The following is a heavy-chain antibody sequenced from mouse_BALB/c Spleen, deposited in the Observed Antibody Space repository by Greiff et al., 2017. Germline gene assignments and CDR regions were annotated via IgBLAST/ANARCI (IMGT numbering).Heavy chain of an antibody. Sequence: QVQLQQSGPELVKPGASVKISCKASGYSFTSYYIHWVKQRPGQGLEWIGWIFPGSGNTKYNEKFKGKATLTADTSSSTAYMQLSSLTSEDSAVYFCVDGNYDYAMDYWGQGTSVTVSS. CDR1: GYSFTSYY. CDR3: VDGNYDYAMDY. J-gene: IGHJ4*01. CDR2: IFPGSGNT. V-gene: IGHV1-66*01. D-gene: IGHD2-1*01.